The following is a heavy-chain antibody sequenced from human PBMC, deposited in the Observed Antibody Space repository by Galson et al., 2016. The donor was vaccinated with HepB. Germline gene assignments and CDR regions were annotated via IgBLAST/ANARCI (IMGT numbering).Heavy chain of an antibody. Sequence: TLSLTCTVSGGSISRSSYYWGWIRQPAGKGLEWIGSTYYSGSTYYNPSLGGRVTISVDTSKNQFSLKLSSVTAADTAVYYCAKTRGPGYYDSSGYYYPPAAFDIWGQGIKVTVSS. CDR1: GGSISRSSYY. CDR3: AKTRGPGYYDSSGYYYPPAAFDI. J-gene: IGHJ3*02. CDR2: TYYSGST. V-gene: IGHV4-39*01. D-gene: IGHD3-22*01.